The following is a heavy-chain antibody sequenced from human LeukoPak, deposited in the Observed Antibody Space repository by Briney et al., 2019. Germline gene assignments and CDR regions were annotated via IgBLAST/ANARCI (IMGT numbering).Heavy chain of an antibody. Sequence: TGGSLRLSCAASGFTFSSYSMNWVRQAPGKGLEWVSSISSSSSYIYYADSVKGRFTISRDNAKNSLYLQMNSLRAEDTAVYYCARVGYSGYDFDAFDIWGQGTMVTVSS. J-gene: IGHJ3*02. CDR2: ISSSSSYI. V-gene: IGHV3-21*01. D-gene: IGHD5-12*01. CDR1: GFTFSSYS. CDR3: ARVGYSGYDFDAFDI.